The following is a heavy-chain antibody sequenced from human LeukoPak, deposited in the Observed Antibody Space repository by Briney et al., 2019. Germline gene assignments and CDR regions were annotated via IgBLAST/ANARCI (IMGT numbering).Heavy chain of an antibody. CDR2: INPNSGGT. CDR1: GYTFTAYY. D-gene: IGHD5-12*01. Sequence: GASVKVSCKASGYTFTAYYMHWVRQAPGQGLEWMGWINPNSGGTKYAQKLQGRVTMTRDTSISTAYMELGTLRSDDTAVYYCARAEAIDYWGQGTLVTVSS. J-gene: IGHJ4*02. V-gene: IGHV1-2*02. CDR3: ARAEAIDY.